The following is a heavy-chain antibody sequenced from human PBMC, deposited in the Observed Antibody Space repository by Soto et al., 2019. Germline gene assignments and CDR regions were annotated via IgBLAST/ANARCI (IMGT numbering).Heavy chain of an antibody. CDR1: GGSISSSIYY. D-gene: IGHD7-27*01. J-gene: IGHJ6*02. CDR3: TVSGAYYYGMDV. Sequence: SETLSLTCTVSGGSISSSIYYWGWIRQPPGKGLEWIGSIYYSGSTYYNPSLKSRVTISVDTSKNQFSLKLSSVTAADTAVYYCTVSGAYYYGMDVWGQGTTVTVS. V-gene: IGHV4-39*01. CDR2: IYYSGST.